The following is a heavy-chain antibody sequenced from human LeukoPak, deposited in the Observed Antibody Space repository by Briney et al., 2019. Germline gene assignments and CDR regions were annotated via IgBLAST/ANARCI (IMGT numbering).Heavy chain of an antibody. V-gene: IGHV5-51*01. CDR3: ARQEGTRGSGMCYY. CDR1: GYNFTNYW. Sequence: GESLKISCKGSGYNFTNYWIGWVRQMPGKGLEWMGIIYPGDSDTKYSPSFQGQVTISVDKSISTAFLQWSSLKASDTAVYYCARQEGTRGSGMCYYWGQGTLVTVSS. D-gene: IGHD3-10*01. J-gene: IGHJ4*02. CDR2: IYPGDSDT.